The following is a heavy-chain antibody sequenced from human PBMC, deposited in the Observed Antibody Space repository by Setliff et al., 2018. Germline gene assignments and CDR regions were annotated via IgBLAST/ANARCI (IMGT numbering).Heavy chain of an antibody. Sequence: PGGSLRLSCAASGFTFDRETMTWVRQAPGKGLEWVSAVSGAGDSIYYANSVRGRFTVSRDDSENTFYLQMNSLRPEDTAVYYCVKGTEGALATDAFDIWGQGTMVTVSS. D-gene: IGHD3-10*01. V-gene: IGHV3-23*01. CDR2: VSGAGDSI. CDR3: VKGTEGALATDAFDI. J-gene: IGHJ3*02. CDR1: GFTFDRET.